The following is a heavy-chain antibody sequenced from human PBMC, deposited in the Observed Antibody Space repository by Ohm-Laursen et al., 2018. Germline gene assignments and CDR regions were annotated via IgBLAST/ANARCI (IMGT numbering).Heavy chain of an antibody. CDR3: ARDPAVVPSCCDY. D-gene: IGHD2-2*01. V-gene: IGHV3-21*01. J-gene: IGHJ4*02. Sequence: SLRLSCAASGFTFSSYSMNWVRQAPGPGLEWVSSISSSSSYIYYADSVKGRFTISRDNAKNSLYLQMNSLRAEDTAVYYCARDPAVVPSCCDYWGQGALVTVSS. CDR1: GFTFSSYS. CDR2: ISSSSSYI.